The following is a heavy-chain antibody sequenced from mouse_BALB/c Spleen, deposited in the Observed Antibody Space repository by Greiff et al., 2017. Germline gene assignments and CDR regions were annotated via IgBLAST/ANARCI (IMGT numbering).Heavy chain of an antibody. D-gene: IGHD1-1*01. CDR3: ARNYGSSPAWFAY. CDR2: ISSGGSYT. J-gene: IGHJ3*01. CDR1: GFTFSSYG. Sequence: DVKLVESGGDLVKPGGSLKLSCAASGFTFSSYGMSWVRQTPDKRLEWVATISSGGSYTYYPDSVKGRFTISRDNAKNTLYLQMSSLKSEDTAMYYCARNYGSSPAWFAYWGQGTLVTVSA. V-gene: IGHV5-6*02.